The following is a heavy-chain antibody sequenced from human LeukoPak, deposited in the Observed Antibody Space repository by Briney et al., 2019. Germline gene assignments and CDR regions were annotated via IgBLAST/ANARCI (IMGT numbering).Heavy chain of an antibody. V-gene: IGHV3-30*02. Sequence: GGSLRLSCAASGFTFSSYAMHWVRQAPGKGLYGVAFIRYDGNDKFYSASVKGRFTISRDTSRNTIYVQMNSLRLDDTAVYYCAKDLMRDRWFGESWGQGTLVTVSS. CDR3: AKDLMRDRWFGES. CDR2: IRYDGNDK. CDR1: GFTFSSYA. D-gene: IGHD3-10*01. J-gene: IGHJ5*02.